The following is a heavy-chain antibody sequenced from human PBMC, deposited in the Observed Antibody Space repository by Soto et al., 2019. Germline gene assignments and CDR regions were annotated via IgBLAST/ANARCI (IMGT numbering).Heavy chain of an antibody. CDR3: ARWGWGTSCCLDC. CDR2: INHSGST. CDR1: GGSFSGYY. Sequence: QVQLQQWGAGLLKPSETLSLTCAVYGGSFSGYYWSWIRQPPGKGLEWIGEINHSGSTNYNPSLKSRVTISVDTSKTQFSLKLSSVTAADTAVYYCARWGWGTSCCLDCWGQGTLVTVSS. V-gene: IGHV4-34*01. J-gene: IGHJ4*02. D-gene: IGHD2-2*01.